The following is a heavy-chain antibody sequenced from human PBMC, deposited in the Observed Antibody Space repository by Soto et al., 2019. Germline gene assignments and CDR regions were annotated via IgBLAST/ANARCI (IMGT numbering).Heavy chain of an antibody. V-gene: IGHV3-15*01. Sequence: EVQVVESGGGLVKPGGSLRLSCAASGFTFSNAWMSWVRQAPGKGLEWVGRIKSKADGGTTDYAAPVKGRFTISRDDSKNTLVLQMNSLKTEGTAVYYCTTPGYSSTIRGGYWGQGTVVTVSS. CDR2: IKSKADGGTT. D-gene: IGHD6-13*01. CDR3: TTPGYSSTIRGGY. CDR1: GFTFSNAW. J-gene: IGHJ4*02.